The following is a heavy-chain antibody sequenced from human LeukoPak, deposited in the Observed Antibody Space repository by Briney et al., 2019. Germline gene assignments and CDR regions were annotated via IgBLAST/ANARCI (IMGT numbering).Heavy chain of an antibody. J-gene: IGHJ4*02. CDR2: IYYSGST. CDR3: ARSGDYDSSGYYYDPFDY. D-gene: IGHD3-22*01. V-gene: IGHV4-30-4*01. CDR1: GGSISSGDYY. Sequence: SETLSLTCNVSGGSISSGDYYWSWIRQPPGKGLEWIGYIYYSGSTYYNPSLKSRVTISVDTSKNQFSLKLSSVTAADTAVYYCARSGDYDSSGYYYDPFDYWGQGTLVTVSS.